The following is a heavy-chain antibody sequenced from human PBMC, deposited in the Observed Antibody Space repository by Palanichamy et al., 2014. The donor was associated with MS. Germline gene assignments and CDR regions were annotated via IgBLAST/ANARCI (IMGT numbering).Heavy chain of an antibody. CDR2: IKEDGSDK. CDR1: AFTFSSYW. J-gene: IGHJ4*02. D-gene: IGHD3-16*01. V-gene: IGHV3-7*01. Sequence: EVHLVESGGGLVQPGGSLRLSCAASAFTFSSYWMSWVRQAPGKGLEWVANIKEDGSDKYYVDSVKGRFTISRDNAKNSLYLQMNSLRVEDTAAYYCASGGVKAGDYWGQGTLVTVSS. CDR3: ASGGVKAGDY.